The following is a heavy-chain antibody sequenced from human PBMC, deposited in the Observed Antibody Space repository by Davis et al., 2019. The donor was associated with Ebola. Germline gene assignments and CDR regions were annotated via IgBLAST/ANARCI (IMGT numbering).Heavy chain of an antibody. D-gene: IGHD3-3*01. Sequence: MPSETLSLTCTVSGGSISSYYWSWIRQPPGKGLEWIGYIYYSGSTNYNPSLKSRVTISVDTSKNQFSLKLSSVTAADTAVYYCARGTICGVGEEAFDIWGQGTMVTVSS. J-gene: IGHJ3*02. V-gene: IGHV4-59*01. CDR3: ARGTICGVGEEAFDI. CDR1: GGSISSYY. CDR2: IYYSGST.